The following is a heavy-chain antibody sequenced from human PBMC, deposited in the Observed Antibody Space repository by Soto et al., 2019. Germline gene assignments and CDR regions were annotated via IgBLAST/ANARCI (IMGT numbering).Heavy chain of an antibody. CDR3: ARGRVRSFLRGVPYYFDY. D-gene: IGHD3-10*01. J-gene: IGHJ4*02. Sequence: LSLTCAVYGGSFSGYYWSWIRQPPGKGLEWIGEINHSGSTNYNPSLKSRVTISVDTSKNQFSLKLSSVTAADTAVYYCARGRVRSFLRGVPYYFDYWGQGTLVTVSS. CDR1: GGSFSGYY. V-gene: IGHV4-34*01. CDR2: INHSGST.